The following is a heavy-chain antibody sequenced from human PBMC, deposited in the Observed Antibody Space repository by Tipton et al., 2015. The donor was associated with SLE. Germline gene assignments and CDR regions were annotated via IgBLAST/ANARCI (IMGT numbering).Heavy chain of an antibody. J-gene: IGHJ4*02. V-gene: IGHV4-4*07. D-gene: IGHD2-15*01. CDR1: GGSISSYY. CDR2: IYTGGYT. Sequence: GLVKPSETLSLTCSVSGGSISSYYWAWIRQPAGKGLEWIGRIYTGGYTKYNPSFENRVTVDASKDQFSLKLGSVTAADTAVYYCVICSPAGCAYFDYWGQGRLVTVSS. CDR3: VICSPAGCAYFDY.